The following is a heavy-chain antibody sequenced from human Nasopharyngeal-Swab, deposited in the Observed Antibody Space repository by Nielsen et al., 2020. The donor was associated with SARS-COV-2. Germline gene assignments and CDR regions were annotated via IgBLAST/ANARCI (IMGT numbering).Heavy chain of an antibody. CDR3: ARGPRSNHERYYMDV. J-gene: IGHJ6*03. V-gene: IGHV3-30-3*01. CDR1: GFTFSSYA. CDR2: ISYDGSNK. Sequence: GESLKISCAASGFTFSSYAMHWVRQAPGKGLEWVAVISYDGSNKYYADSVKGRFTISRDNSKNTLYLQMNSLRAEDTAVYYCARGPRSNHERYYMDVWAKGTTVTVSS. D-gene: IGHD1-14*01.